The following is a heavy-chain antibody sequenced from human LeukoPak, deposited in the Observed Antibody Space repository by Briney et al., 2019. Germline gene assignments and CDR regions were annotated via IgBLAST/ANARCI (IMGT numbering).Heavy chain of an antibody. J-gene: IGHJ4*02. V-gene: IGHV4-59*01. D-gene: IGHD4-17*01. CDR3: ARDYGDYGR. Sequence: SETLSLTCTVSGGSISSYYWSWIRQPPGKGLEWIGYIYYSGSTSYNPSLKSRVTISVDTSKNRFSLKLSSVTAADTAVYYCARDYGDYGRWGQGTLVTVSS. CDR1: GGSISSYY. CDR2: IYYSGST.